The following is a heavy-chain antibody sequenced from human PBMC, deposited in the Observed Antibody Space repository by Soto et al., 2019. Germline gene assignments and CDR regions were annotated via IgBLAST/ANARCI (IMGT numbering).Heavy chain of an antibody. J-gene: IGHJ6*03. CDR2: ISSSSSVI. CDR1: GFSISDCA. V-gene: IGHV3-48*01. CDR3: ARDLSWGSNWYYYMDV. Sequence: EVQLVESGGGLVQPGGSLRLSCATSGFSISDCAMNWVRQAPGKGLEGVSYISSSSSVIDYADSVKVRFTVSRDNARNSMYLHMSSLRAEDTAVYYCARDLSWGSNWYYYMDVWGKGTTVTVSS. D-gene: IGHD7-27*01.